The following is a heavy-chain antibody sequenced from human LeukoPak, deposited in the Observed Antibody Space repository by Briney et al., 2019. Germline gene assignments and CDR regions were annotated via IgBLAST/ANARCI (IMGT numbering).Heavy chain of an antibody. CDR2: IYYSGST. CDR3: ARAVQEDYYYYYYMDV. J-gene: IGHJ6*03. Sequence: SQTLSLTCTVSGGSISSGGYYWSWIRQHPGKGLEWIGYIYYSGSTNYNPSLKSRVTISVDTSKNQFSLKLSSVTAADTAVYYCARAVQEDYYYYYYMDVWGKGTTVTVSS. V-gene: IGHV4-61*08. CDR1: GGSISSGGYY.